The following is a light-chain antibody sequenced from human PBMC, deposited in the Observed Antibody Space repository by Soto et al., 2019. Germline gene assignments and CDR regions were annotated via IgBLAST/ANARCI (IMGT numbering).Light chain of an antibody. CDR2: GAS. J-gene: IGKJ1*01. Sequence: EIVLTQSPGTLSLSPGERATLSCRASQSVSSSYLAWYQQKPGQAPRLLIYGASSRATGIPDRFSGGGSGTGFTLTISRLEPEDFAVYYCHQYGSSAWTFGQGTKVDIK. CDR3: HQYGSSAWT. V-gene: IGKV3-20*01. CDR1: QSVSSSY.